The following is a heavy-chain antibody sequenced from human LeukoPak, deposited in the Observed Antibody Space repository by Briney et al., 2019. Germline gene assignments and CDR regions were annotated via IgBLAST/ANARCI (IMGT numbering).Heavy chain of an antibody. Sequence: TGGSLRLSCAASGFTFSSYGMSWVRQAPGKGLEWVSAISGSGGSTYYADSVKGRFTISRDNSKNTLELQMNSLRAEDTAVYYCAKAAADYGDYVLFVYWGQGTLVTVSS. CDR3: AKAAADYGDYVLFVY. V-gene: IGHV3-23*01. CDR1: GFTFSSYG. D-gene: IGHD4-17*01. CDR2: ISGSGGST. J-gene: IGHJ4*02.